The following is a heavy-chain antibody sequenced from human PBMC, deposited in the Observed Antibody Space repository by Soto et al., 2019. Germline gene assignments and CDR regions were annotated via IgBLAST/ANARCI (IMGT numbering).Heavy chain of an antibody. CDR1: GGSISSSSYY. CDR3: ARRGVSGPVDY. J-gene: IGHJ4*02. V-gene: IGHV4-39*01. Sequence: SETLSLTCTVSGGSISSSSYYWGWIRQPPGKGLEWIGSIYYSGSTYYNPSLKSRVTISVDTSKNQFSLKLSSVTAADTAVYYCARRGVSGPVDYWGQGTLVTVSS. CDR2: IYYSGST. D-gene: IGHD3-10*01.